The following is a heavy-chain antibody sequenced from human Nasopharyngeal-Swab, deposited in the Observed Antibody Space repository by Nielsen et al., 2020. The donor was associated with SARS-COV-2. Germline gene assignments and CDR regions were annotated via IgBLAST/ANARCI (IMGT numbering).Heavy chain of an antibody. CDR3: TRDNGTYNWFDP. D-gene: IGHD3-10*01. Sequence: GESLKISCAGSGFIFGDCAIHWVRQSSAKGLEWVAHIDTKANNYATEYAASVKGRFTISRDDSSNMAYLQMNRLNTEDTAVYYCTRDNGTYNWFDPWGQGALVTVSS. CDR2: IDTKANNYAT. CDR1: GFIFGDCA. J-gene: IGHJ5*02. V-gene: IGHV3-73*01.